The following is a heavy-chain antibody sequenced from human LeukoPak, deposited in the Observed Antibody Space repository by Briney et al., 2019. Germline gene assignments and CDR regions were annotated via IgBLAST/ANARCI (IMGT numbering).Heavy chain of an antibody. CDR2: ISSNGGNT. CDR1: GFTFSSYA. D-gene: IGHD6-19*01. Sequence: GGSLRLSCAASGFTFSSYAMHWVPQALGGGLGYVSAISSNGGNTFYATSVKGRFTVSRDSSKSTLYLQMGSLRPEDTAVYYCARVPNSSGWSTFDYWGLGTLVTVSS. V-gene: IGHV3-64*01. J-gene: IGHJ4*02. CDR3: ARVPNSSGWSTFDY.